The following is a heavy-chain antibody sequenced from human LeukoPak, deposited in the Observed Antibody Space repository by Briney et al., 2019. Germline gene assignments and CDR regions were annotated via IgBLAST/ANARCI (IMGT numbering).Heavy chain of an antibody. CDR3: ARVLTIFGVVIPEYYFDY. D-gene: IGHD3-3*01. J-gene: IGHJ4*02. Sequence: SVKVSCKASGGSFSSYGISWVRQAPGQGLEWMGGIIPIFGTAKYAQKFQGRVTITADESTSTAYMELSSLRSEDTAVYYCARVLTIFGVVIPEYYFDYWGQGTLVTVSS. CDR2: IIPIFGTA. V-gene: IGHV1-69*13. CDR1: GGSFSSYG.